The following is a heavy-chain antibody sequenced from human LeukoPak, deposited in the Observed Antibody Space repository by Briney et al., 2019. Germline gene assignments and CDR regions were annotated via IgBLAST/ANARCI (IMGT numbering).Heavy chain of an antibody. CDR1: GGAISGYY. V-gene: IGHV4-4*07. D-gene: IGHD3/OR15-3a*01. CDR3: ARVGSGYDFFDY. CDR2: VYSSGST. J-gene: IGHJ4*02. Sequence: SDTLSLTCTVSGGAISGYYWSWIRQPAGKGLEWLGRVYSSGSTKYNPSLESRVTMSVDTSKNQFSLKLNFVTAADTAVYYCARVGSGYDFFDYWGQGTLVTVSS.